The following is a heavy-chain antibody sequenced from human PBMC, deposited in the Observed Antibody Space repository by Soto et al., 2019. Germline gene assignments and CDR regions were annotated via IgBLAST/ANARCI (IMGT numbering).Heavy chain of an antibody. J-gene: IGHJ4*02. V-gene: IGHV3-30-3*01. CDR2: ISYDGSNK. D-gene: IGHD6-19*01. CDR3: ATGYSSGWYVGGPYYFDY. Sequence: QVQLVESGGGVVQPGRSLRLSCAASGFTFSSYAMHWVRQAPGKGLEWVAVISYDGSNKYYADSVKGRFTISRDNSKKTLYLQMNSLRAEDTAVYYCATGYSSGWYVGGPYYFDYWGQGTLVTVSS. CDR1: GFTFSSYA.